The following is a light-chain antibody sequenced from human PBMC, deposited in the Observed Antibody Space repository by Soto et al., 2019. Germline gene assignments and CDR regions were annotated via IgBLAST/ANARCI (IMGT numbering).Light chain of an antibody. V-gene: IGLV2-23*01. J-gene: IGLJ1*01. CDR2: EGS. CDR3: CSYAGNSNYV. CDR1: SSDVGSYNL. Sequence: QSVLTQPASVSGAPGQSSTISCTGTSSDVGSYNLVSWYQQHPGKAPKLMIFEGSKRPSGVSNRFSGSKSGNTASLTISGLQAEDEADYYCCSYAGNSNYVFGTGTKVTV.